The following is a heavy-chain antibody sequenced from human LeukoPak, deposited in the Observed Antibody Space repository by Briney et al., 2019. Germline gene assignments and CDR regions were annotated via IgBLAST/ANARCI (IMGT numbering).Heavy chain of an antibody. CDR3: ARGVQVGATPYFDY. J-gene: IGHJ4*02. CDR2: IYYSGST. D-gene: IGHD1-26*01. V-gene: IGHV4-61*01. Sequence: SSEALSLTCAVSDYSISSGNYWGWIRQPPGKGLEWIGYIYYSGSTNYNPSLKSRVTISVDTSKNQFSLKLSSVTAADTAVYYCARGVQVGATPYFDYWGQGTLVTVSS. CDR1: DYSISSGNY.